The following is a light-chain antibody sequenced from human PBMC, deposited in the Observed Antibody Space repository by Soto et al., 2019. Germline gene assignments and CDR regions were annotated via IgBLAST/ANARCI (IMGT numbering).Light chain of an antibody. J-gene: IGKJ1*01. CDR3: QQLNSFPRT. V-gene: IGKV1-9*01. CDR2: TAS. CDR1: QAISGY. Sequence: DIQLTQSPTFLSASVGDRVTITCRASQAISGYVAWYQQKPGKAPNFLIYTASSFQSGVPSRFSGGGSGTQFTLTISSLQPGDFATYYCQQLNSFPRTFGQGTKVDI.